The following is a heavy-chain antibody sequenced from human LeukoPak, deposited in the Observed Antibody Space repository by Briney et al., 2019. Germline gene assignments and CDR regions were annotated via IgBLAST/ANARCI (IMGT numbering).Heavy chain of an antibody. Sequence: GGSLRLSCAASGFTFSSYSMNWVRQAPGKGLEWVSFISSSSNTIYYADSVKGRFTISRDNAKNSLYLQMGSLRHEDTAVYYCARPNYYDSSGYYVWGAFDIWGQGTMVTVSS. CDR3: ARPNYYDSSGYYVWGAFDI. CDR2: ISSSSNTI. CDR1: GFTFSSYS. D-gene: IGHD3-22*01. V-gene: IGHV3-48*02. J-gene: IGHJ3*02.